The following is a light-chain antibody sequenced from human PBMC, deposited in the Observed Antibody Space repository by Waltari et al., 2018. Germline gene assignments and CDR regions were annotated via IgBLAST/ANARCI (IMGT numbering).Light chain of an antibody. CDR3: MQGIDLPRT. CDR1: QSLLHRDVKTY. Sequence: DIVMTQSTLSLSVTPGQPASISCKSRQSLLHRDVKTYMHWYLQKPGQSPQLLISDVSSRFSGVPDRFCGSGSGTDFTLKISRVEAEDVGVYYCMQGIDLPRTFCQGTKVEIK. CDR2: DVS. J-gene: IGKJ1*01. V-gene: IGKV2-29*02.